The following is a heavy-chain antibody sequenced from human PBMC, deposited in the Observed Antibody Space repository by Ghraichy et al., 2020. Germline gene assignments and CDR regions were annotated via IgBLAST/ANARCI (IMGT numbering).Heavy chain of an antibody. J-gene: IGHJ6*02. V-gene: IGHV4-61*01. Sequence: SETLSLTCTVSGGSVSSGSYYWSWIRQPPGKGLEWIGYIYYSGSTNYNPSLKSRVTISVDTSKNQFSLKLSSVTAADTAVYYCARDSMRVVVVTAVPVGMDVWGQGTTVTVSS. D-gene: IGHD2-21*02. CDR3: ARDSMRVVVVTAVPVGMDV. CDR1: GGSVSSGSYY. CDR2: IYYSGST.